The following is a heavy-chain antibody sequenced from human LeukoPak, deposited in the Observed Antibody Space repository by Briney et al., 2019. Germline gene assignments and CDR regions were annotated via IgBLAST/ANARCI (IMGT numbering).Heavy chain of an antibody. Sequence: QPGRSLRLSCAASGFTFSSYGMHWVRQAPGKGLEWVAVIWYDGSNKYYADSVKGRFTISRDNSKNTLYLQMNSLRAEDTAVYYCAKGAGGYYYYYMDVWGKGTTVTVSS. CDR3: AKGAGGYYYYYMDV. CDR1: GFTFSSYG. D-gene: IGHD3-10*01. V-gene: IGHV3-33*06. CDR2: IWYDGSNK. J-gene: IGHJ6*03.